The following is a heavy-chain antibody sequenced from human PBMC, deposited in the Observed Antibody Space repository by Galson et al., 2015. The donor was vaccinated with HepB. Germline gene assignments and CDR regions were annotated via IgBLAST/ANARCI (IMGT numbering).Heavy chain of an antibody. Sequence: SVKVSCKASGYAFTSYGVYWVRQAPGQGLEWLGWISAYNGDTDYAQRVQGRVTLTTDSSTSTAYMELRSLRSDDTALYYCARAYSGSYGVDYWGQGTLVTVSS. D-gene: IGHD1-26*01. CDR3: ARAYSGSYGVDY. CDR2: ISAYNGDT. V-gene: IGHV1-18*01. CDR1: GYAFTSYG. J-gene: IGHJ4*02.